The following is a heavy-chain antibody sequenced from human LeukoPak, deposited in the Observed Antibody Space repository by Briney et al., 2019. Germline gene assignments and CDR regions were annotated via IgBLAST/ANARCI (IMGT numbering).Heavy chain of an antibody. D-gene: IGHD6-19*01. Sequence: GSLKVSCKASGYTFTGYYLHWLRQAPGQGPEWMGWINPNSGGTNYAQNFQGRLTMTRDTSISTAYMELSRLRSDDTAVYYCARVYTAGWYFWGYWGQGTLVPVPS. CDR2: INPNSGGT. CDR3: ARVYTAGWYFWGY. V-gene: IGHV1-2*02. CDR1: GYTFTGYY. J-gene: IGHJ4*02.